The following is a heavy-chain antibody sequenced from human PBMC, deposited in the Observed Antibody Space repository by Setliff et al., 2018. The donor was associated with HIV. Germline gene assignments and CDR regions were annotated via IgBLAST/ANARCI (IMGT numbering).Heavy chain of an antibody. V-gene: IGHV1-18*01. Sequence: ASVKVSCKASDYTFTSYGISWVRQAPGQGLEWMGWISAYNGHTRYAQKLQGRVTMTRDTSTSIVYMELSSLRSEDTAVYYCARSRVAARMDSWGQGTLVTVSS. CDR1: DYTFTSYG. CDR3: ARSRVAARMDS. CDR2: ISAYNGHT. J-gene: IGHJ4*02. D-gene: IGHD6-6*01.